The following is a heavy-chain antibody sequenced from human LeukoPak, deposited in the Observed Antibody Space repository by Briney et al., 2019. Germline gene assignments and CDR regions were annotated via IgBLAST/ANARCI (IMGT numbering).Heavy chain of an antibody. CDR1: GFTFSSYS. D-gene: IGHD3-9*01. V-gene: IGHV3-21*01. Sequence: GGSLRLSCAASGFTFSSYSMNWVRQAPGKGLEWVSSISSSSSYIYYADSVKGRFTISRDNAKNSVYLQMNSLRAEDTAVYYCARGADSGYSSDNWGQGTLVSVSS. CDR3: ARGADSGYSSDN. CDR2: ISSSSSYI. J-gene: IGHJ4*02.